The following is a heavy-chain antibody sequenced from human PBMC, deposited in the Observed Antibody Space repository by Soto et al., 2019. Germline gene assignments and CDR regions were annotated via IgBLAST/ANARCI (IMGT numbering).Heavy chain of an antibody. V-gene: IGHV3-48*01. CDR1: GFTFSSYS. D-gene: IGHD2-15*01. CDR3: ARDLVDYGVGVVAATRLGY. J-gene: IGHJ4*02. Sequence: EVQLVESGGGLVQPGGSLRLSCAASGFTFSSYSMNWVRQAPGKGLEWVSYISRSSTTIYYTDSVKGRFTISRDNAKRSLYLHMNSVRAEDTAVYFCARDLVDYGVGVVAATRLGYWGQGTLVTVSS. CDR2: ISRSSTTI.